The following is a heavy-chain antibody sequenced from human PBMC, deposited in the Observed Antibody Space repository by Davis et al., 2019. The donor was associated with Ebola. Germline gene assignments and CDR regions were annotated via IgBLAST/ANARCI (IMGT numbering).Heavy chain of an antibody. CDR2: ISYDGSNK. V-gene: IGHV3-30*18. Sequence: GKSLKISCAASGFTFSSYGMHWVRQAPGKGLEWVAVISYDGSNKYYADSVKGRFTISRDYSKNTLYLQMNSLRAEDTAVYYCAKDWLDYWGQGTLVTVSS. CDR3: AKDWLDY. J-gene: IGHJ4*02. CDR1: GFTFSSYG.